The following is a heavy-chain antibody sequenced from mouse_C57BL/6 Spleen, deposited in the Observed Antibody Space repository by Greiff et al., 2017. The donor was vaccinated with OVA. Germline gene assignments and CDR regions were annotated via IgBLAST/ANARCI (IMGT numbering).Heavy chain of an antibody. Sequence: EVQRVESGGGLVKSGGSPKLSCAASGFTFSDYGMHWVRQAPEKGLEWVAYISSGSSTIYYADTVKGRFTISRDNAKNTLFLQMTSLRSEDTAMYYCAKRAQATFDYWGQVTTLTVSS. D-gene: IGHD3-2*02. CDR1: GFTFSDYG. CDR3: AKRAQATFDY. J-gene: IGHJ2*01. V-gene: IGHV5-17*01. CDR2: ISSGSSTI.